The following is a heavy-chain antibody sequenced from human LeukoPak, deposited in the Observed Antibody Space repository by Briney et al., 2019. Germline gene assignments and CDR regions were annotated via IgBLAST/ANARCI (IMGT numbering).Heavy chain of an antibody. CDR2: IKQDGSEK. CDR1: GFTFSSYW. J-gene: IGHJ5*02. D-gene: IGHD6-13*01. CDR3: ARDIRYSSSWLTGFDP. V-gene: IGHV3-7*03. Sequence: PGGSLRLSCAASGFTFSSYWMSWVRQAPGKGLEWVANIKQDGSEKYYVDSVKGRFTISRDNAKNSLYLQMNSLRAEDTAVYYCARDIRYSSSWLTGFDPWGQGTLVTVSS.